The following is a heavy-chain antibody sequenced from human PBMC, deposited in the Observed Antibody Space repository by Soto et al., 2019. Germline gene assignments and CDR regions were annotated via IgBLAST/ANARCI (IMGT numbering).Heavy chain of an antibody. CDR2: ISYSGST. D-gene: IGHD3-3*01. CDR3: ARDVGLQHXTGYYDFWSAKNNWFDS. J-gene: IGHJ5*01. CDR1: GGSISPYY. V-gene: IGHV4-59*01. Sequence: PSETLSLTCTVCGGSISPYYWSWIRQPPGKVLEWIGYISYSGSTNYNPSLKSRVTISVGTSKNQFSLKLRSVTAADTAVYYCARDVGLQHXTGYYDFWSAKNNWFDSWGQGTLVTVSS.